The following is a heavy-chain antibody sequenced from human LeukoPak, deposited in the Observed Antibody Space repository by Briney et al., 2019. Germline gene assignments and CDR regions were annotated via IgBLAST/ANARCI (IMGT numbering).Heavy chain of an antibody. V-gene: IGHV3-74*01. J-gene: IGHJ6*03. D-gene: IGHD6-13*01. CDR1: GFTFSSYW. CDR2: INTDGSST. Sequence: PGGSLRLSCAASGFTFSSYWMHWVRQAPGKGLVWVSRINTDGSSTSYADSVKGRFTISRDNAKNTLYLQMNSLRAEDTAVYYCASAVYSSSWYMQYYYYYMDVWGKGTTVTVSS. CDR3: ASAVYSSSWYMQYYYYYMDV.